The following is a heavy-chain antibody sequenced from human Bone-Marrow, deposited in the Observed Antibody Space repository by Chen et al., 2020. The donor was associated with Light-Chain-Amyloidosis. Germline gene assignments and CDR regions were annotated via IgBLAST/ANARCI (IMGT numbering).Heavy chain of an antibody. D-gene: IGHD3-10*01. CDR1: GFTFSSYT. V-gene: IGHV3-21*01. J-gene: IGHJ4*02. CDR3: ARGLQGSYYYFPFDY. Sequence: EVQPVESGGGLVKPGGSLRLSCAASGFTFSSYTMNWVRQAPGKGLEWVSSIDSSSRYIYYADSVKGRFTISRDNAKNSLFLQMNSLRAEDTAVYYCARGLQGSYYYFPFDYWGQGTLVTVSS. CDR2: IDSSSRYI.